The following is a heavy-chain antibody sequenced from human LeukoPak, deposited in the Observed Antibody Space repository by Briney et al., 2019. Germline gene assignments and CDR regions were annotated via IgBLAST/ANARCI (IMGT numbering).Heavy chain of an antibody. CDR2: ITYDGSA. CDR1: GASISSSNDY. J-gene: IGHJ4*02. Sequence: PSETLSLACSVSGASISSSNDYLGWIRQAPGKGLEWIGSITYDGSAHYNPSLMSRATILVDTSKNQFSLKLSSVTAADAAMYYCARQFATASADTRGYFDFWGQGTVVTVSS. D-gene: IGHD2-2*01. V-gene: IGHV4-39*01. CDR3: ARQFATASADTRGYFDF.